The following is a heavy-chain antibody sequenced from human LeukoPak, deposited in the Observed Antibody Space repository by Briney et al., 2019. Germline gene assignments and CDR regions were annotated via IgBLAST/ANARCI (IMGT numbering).Heavy chain of an antibody. CDR3: AKLGTNPPREYYYMDV. Sequence: PGGSLRLSCAASGFTFSDHYMDWVRQAPGKGLEWVSAISGSGGSTYYADSVKGRFTISRDNSKNTLYLQMNSLRAEDTAVYYCAKLGTNPPREYYYMDVWGKGTTVTVSS. CDR2: ISGSGGST. CDR1: GFTFSDHY. J-gene: IGHJ6*03. D-gene: IGHD3-16*01. V-gene: IGHV3-23*01.